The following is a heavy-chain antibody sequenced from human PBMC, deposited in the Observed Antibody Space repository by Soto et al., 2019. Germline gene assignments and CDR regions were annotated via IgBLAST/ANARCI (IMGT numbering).Heavy chain of an antibody. J-gene: IGHJ5*02. Sequence: PSETLSLTCTVSGGSISSGGYYLRWIRQHPGKGLEWIGYIYYSGSTYYNPSLKSRVTISVDKSKNQFSLKLSSVTAADTAVYYCANSQKGMVRGVYKFGPNWFDPWGQGTLVTFSS. V-gene: IGHV4-31*03. CDR1: GGSISSGGYY. D-gene: IGHD3-10*01. CDR3: ANSQKGMVRGVYKFGPNWFDP. CDR2: IYYSGST.